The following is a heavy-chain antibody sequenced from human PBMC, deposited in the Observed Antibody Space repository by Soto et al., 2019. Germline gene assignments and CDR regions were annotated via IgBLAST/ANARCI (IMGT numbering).Heavy chain of an antibody. J-gene: IGHJ4*02. CDR2: ISGSGGST. Sequence: EVQLLESGGGLVQPGGSLRLSCAASGFTFSSYAMSWVRQAPGKGLEWVSAISGSGGSTYYGDCVKGRFTISRDNSKNTQYLQMNSPRAEHWAVYDRAKEPRWGTAAGGSLFDYWGQGTLVTASS. D-gene: IGHD6-13*01. CDR3: AKEPRWGTAAGGSLFDY. CDR1: GFTFSSYA. V-gene: IGHV3-23*01.